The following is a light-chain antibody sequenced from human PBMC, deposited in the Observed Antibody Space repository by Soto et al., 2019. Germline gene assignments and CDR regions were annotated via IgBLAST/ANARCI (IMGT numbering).Light chain of an antibody. V-gene: IGKV3-11*01. CDR1: QSVSSY. J-gene: IGKJ5*01. CDR2: DAS. Sequence: IVSTHSPATLSFSPGEIATLSFRASQSVSSYLAWYQQKPGQAPRLLIYDASNRATGIPARFSGSGSGTDFTLTISSLEPEDFAVYYCQQRSNWPPITFGQGTRLEIK. CDR3: QQRSNWPPIT.